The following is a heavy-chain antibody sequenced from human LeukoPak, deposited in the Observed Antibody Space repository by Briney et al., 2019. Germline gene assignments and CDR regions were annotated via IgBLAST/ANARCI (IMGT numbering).Heavy chain of an antibody. V-gene: IGHV1-69*04. CDR2: IIPILGIA. CDR3: AREHPAAEAVGGGVFDY. CDR1: GGTFSSYA. Sequence: SVKVSCKASGGTFSSYAISWVRQAPGQGLEWMGRIIPILGIAKYEQKSQGRVTIIADKSTSTDYMELSSLRSEDTAGYYWAREHPAAEAVGGGVFDYWGQGTLVTVSS. D-gene: IGHD6-13*01. J-gene: IGHJ4*02.